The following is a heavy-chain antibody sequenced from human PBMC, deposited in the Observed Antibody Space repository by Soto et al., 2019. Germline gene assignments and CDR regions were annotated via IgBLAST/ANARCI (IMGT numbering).Heavy chain of an antibody. D-gene: IGHD3-22*01. V-gene: IGHV4-30-4*08. CDR1: GDSISSDYYH. CDR2: IHHSGSI. Sequence: SETLSLTCTVSGDSISSDYYHWTWIRQSPGKGLEWIGYIHHSGSILYNPSLKSRVTISVDTSKNQFSLKLKSVTAADTAVFYCAGLFPYVSSGDQLNYLGEGTLVT. J-gene: IGHJ4*02. CDR3: AGLFPYVSSGDQLNY.